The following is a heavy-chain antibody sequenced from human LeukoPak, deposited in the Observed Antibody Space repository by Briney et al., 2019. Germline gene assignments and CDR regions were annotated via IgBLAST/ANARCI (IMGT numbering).Heavy chain of an antibody. D-gene: IGHD6-13*01. CDR3: AKGPYSDSSEWFQY. V-gene: IGHV3-23*01. J-gene: IGHJ1*01. CDR2: ISGTGGRT. CDR1: GFSFSSYA. Sequence: GGSLRLSCAASGFSFSSYAMGWVRQAPGKGLEWVSSISGTGGRTYYADSVKGRLTISRDNSRNTLSLQMNSLRVEDTAVYFCAKGPYSDSSEWFQYWGQGTLVTVSS.